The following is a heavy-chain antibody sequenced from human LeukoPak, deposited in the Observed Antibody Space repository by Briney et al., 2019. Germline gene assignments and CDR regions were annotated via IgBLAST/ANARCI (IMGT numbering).Heavy chain of an antibody. CDR1: GGTFSSYA. CDR3: ARVPIAAAGRDEYYFDY. D-gene: IGHD6-13*01. CDR2: IIPIFGTA. V-gene: IGHV1-69*01. J-gene: IGHJ4*02. Sequence: SVKVSCKASGGTFSSYAISWVRQAPGQGLEWMGEIIPIFGTANYAQKFQGRVTITADESTSTAYMELSSLRSEDTAVYYCARVPIAAAGRDEYYFDYWGQGTLATVSS.